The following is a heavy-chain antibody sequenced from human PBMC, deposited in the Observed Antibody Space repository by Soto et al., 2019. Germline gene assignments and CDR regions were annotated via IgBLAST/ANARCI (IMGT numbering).Heavy chain of an antibody. Sequence: GESLKISCKGSGYSFTSYWIDGVRQMPGKGLEWMGIIYPGDSDTRYSPSFQGQVTISADKSISTAYLQWSSLKASDTAMYYCARLGPWTYYDSSGYYSYFQYYYYGMDVWGQGTTVTVSS. CDR1: GYSFTSYW. J-gene: IGHJ6*02. CDR2: IYPGDSDT. D-gene: IGHD3-22*01. CDR3: ARLGPWTYYDSSGYYSYFQYYYYGMDV. V-gene: IGHV5-51*01.